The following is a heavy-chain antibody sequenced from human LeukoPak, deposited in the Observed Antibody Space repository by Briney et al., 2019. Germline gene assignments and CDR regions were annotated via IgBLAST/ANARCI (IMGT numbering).Heavy chain of an antibody. J-gene: IGHJ5*02. D-gene: IGHD4/OR15-4a*01. CDR3: ARDLTHTFDP. CDR2: ISVYNGNT. CDR1: GYTFTSYG. V-gene: IGHV1-18*01. Sequence: GASVKVSCKASGYTFTSYGISWVRQAPGQELEWMGWISVYNGNTNYAQKLQGRVTMTTDTSTSTAYMELRSLSSDDTAVYYCARDLTHTFDPWGQGTLVTVSS.